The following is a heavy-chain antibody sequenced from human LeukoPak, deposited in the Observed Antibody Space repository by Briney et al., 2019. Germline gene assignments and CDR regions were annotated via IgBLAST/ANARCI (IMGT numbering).Heavy chain of an antibody. V-gene: IGHV4-4*02. CDR1: NGPITSTKW. CDR3: ASSSLVVVVTYGFDI. CDR2: ISHTGST. J-gene: IGHJ3*02. D-gene: IGHD2-21*01. Sequence: KPSETLSLTCTVSNGPITSTKWWSWVRQPPGKGLEWIGEISHTGSTNYNPSFNSRVTMSVDKSKNQFSLNLKSATAADTALYYCASSSLVVVVTYGFDIWGRGTAVTVSS.